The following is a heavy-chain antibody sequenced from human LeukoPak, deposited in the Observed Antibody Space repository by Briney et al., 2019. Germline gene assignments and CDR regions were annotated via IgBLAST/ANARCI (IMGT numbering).Heavy chain of an antibody. J-gene: IGHJ4*02. V-gene: IGHV4-30-4*01. Sequence: SETLSLTCTVSGGSISSGDYYWSWIRQPAGKGLEWIGYIYYSGSTYYNPSLKSRVTISVDTSKNQFSLKLSSVTAADTAVYYCARDPVYYDFSQGFDYWGQGTLVTVSS. CDR2: IYYSGST. CDR3: ARDPVYYDFSQGFDY. D-gene: IGHD3-3*01. CDR1: GGSISSGDYY.